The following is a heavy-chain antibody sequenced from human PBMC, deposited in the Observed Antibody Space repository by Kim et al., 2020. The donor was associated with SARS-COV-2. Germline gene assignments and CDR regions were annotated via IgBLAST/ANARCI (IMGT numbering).Heavy chain of an antibody. D-gene: IGHD3-3*01. Sequence: TDYAAPVKGRFTISRDDSKNTLYLQMNSLKTEDTAVYYCTTDPLSTILDVWGQGTTVTVSS. CDR2: T. J-gene: IGHJ6*02. V-gene: IGHV3-15*01. CDR3: TTDPLSTILDV.